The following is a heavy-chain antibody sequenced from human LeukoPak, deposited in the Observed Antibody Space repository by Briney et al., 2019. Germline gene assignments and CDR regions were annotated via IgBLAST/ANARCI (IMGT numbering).Heavy chain of an antibody. CDR1: GFTFSSYS. Sequence: PGGSLRLSCAVSGFTFSSYSMNWVRQAPGKGLEWVSSISTSSSYIYYADSVKGRLTISRDNAKNSLYLQMNSLRAEDTAVYFCARGSSAATPSEYFQHWGQGTLVTVSS. V-gene: IGHV3-21*01. J-gene: IGHJ1*01. CDR3: ARGSSAATPSEYFQH. D-gene: IGHD3-10*01. CDR2: ISTSSSYI.